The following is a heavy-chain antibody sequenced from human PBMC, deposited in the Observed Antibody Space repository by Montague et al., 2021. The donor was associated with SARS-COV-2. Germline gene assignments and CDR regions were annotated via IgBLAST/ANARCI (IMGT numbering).Heavy chain of an antibody. J-gene: IGHJ4*02. CDR3: ARAERGSCGDGNCYQYFFDY. CDR1: GDSVSTNSGT. V-gene: IGHV6-1*01. D-gene: IGHD2-15*01. Sequence: CAISGDSVSTNSGTWNWVRLSPSRGLEWLGRTYYRSEWYSDYSVSVKSRVSINPNISKNQFSPQLDSVNPEDTAVYYCARAERGSCGDGNCYQYFFDYWGQGTLVTVSS. CDR2: TYYRSEWYS.